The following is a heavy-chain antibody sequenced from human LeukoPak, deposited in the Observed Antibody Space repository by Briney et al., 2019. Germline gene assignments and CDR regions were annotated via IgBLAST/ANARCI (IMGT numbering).Heavy chain of an antibody. CDR2: IYTSGST. Sequence: SETLSLTCTVSGGSMSSGSYYWSWIRQPAGKGLEWIGRIYTSGSTNYNPSLKGRVTISVDTSKNQFSLKLSSVTAADTAVYYCAGSGSYYFIDFWGQGTLVTVSS. CDR3: AGSGSYYFIDF. CDR1: GGSMSSGSYY. D-gene: IGHD1-26*01. V-gene: IGHV4-61*02. J-gene: IGHJ4*02.